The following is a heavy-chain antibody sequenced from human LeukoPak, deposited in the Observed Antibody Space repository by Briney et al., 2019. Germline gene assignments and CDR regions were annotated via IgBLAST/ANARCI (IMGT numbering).Heavy chain of an antibody. Sequence: SGTLSLTCAVYGGSFSGYYWSWIRQPPGKGLEWIGEINHSGSTNYNPSLKSRVIISVDTSKNQFSLKLSSVTAADTAVYYCARFDILTGAYYFDYWGQGTLVTVSS. CDR2: INHSGST. CDR3: ARFDILTGAYYFDY. J-gene: IGHJ4*02. D-gene: IGHD3-9*01. CDR1: GGSFSGYY. V-gene: IGHV4-34*01.